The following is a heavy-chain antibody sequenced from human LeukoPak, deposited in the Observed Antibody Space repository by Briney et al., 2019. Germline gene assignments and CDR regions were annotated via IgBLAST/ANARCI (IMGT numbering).Heavy chain of an antibody. J-gene: IGHJ5*02. CDR3: ARRDTITIFGVVYPSWFDP. CDR1: GGSISSSSYY. D-gene: IGHD3-3*01. CDR2: IYYSGST. V-gene: IGHV4-61*05. Sequence: SETLSLTCTVSGGSISSSSYYWGWIRQPPGKGLEWIGYIYYSGSTNYNPSLKSRVTISVDTSKNQFSLKLSSVTAADTAVYYCARRDTITIFGVVYPSWFDPWGQGTLVTVSS.